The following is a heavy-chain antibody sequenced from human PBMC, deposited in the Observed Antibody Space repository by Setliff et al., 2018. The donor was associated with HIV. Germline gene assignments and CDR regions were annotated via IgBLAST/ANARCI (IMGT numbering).Heavy chain of an antibody. CDR3: ARFVLAWFDFSTGAVEVTDPYAFGF. V-gene: IGHV4-39*01. J-gene: IGHJ4*02. Sequence: SETLSLTCAVSGASITTNSYYWGWIRQTPEKGLGWIGDFYYSGTTYYNPSLKSRATISVDTSQNQFSLRLSSVTAADTAVYHCARFVLAWFDFSTGAVEVTDPYAFGFWGQGILVTVSS. CDR2: FYYSGTT. CDR1: GASITTNSYY. D-gene: IGHD2-21*02.